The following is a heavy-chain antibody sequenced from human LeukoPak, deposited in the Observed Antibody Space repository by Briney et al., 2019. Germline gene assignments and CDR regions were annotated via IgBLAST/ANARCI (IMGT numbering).Heavy chain of an antibody. CDR2: FYYTGNT. CDR3: VRGVSWTQKFSDLDV. D-gene: IGHD3-3*01. J-gene: IGHJ6*02. V-gene: IGHV4-61*05. Sequence: SETLSLTCTVSGGSISNTSYYWGWIRQPPGKGLEWIGYFYYTGNTNYNPSLKSRATISVAASKQQLSLKLTSVTAADTAVYYCVRGVSWTQKFSDLDVWGQGTTVIVSS. CDR1: GGSISNTSYY.